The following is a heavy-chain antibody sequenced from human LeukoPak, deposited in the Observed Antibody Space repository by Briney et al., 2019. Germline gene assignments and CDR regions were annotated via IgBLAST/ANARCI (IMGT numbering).Heavy chain of an antibody. CDR1: GGSFSGYY. J-gene: IGHJ3*02. D-gene: IGHD3-22*01. V-gene: IGHV4-34*01. CDR2: INHSGST. CDR3: ARGRHYYDSSGYYGAFDI. Sequence: SETLSLTCAVYGGSFSGYYWSWIRQPPGKGLEWIGEINHSGSTNYNPSLKSRVTISVDTSKNQFSLKLSSVTAADTAVYYCARGRHYYDSSGYYGAFDIWGQGTMVTVSS.